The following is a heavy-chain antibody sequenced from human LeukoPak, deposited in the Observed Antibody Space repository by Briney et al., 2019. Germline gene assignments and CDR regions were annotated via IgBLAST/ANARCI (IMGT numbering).Heavy chain of an antibody. Sequence: GGSLRLSCAASGFTLNNFWMSWVRQAPGKGLEWVASIKQDGSEKYYVDSVKGRFTISRDNAKNSLHLQMNSLRVEDTAVYYCARGQFLGYWGQGTLVTVSS. J-gene: IGHJ4*02. CDR1: GFTLNNFW. D-gene: IGHD3-3*01. CDR2: IKQDGSEK. CDR3: ARGQFLGY. V-gene: IGHV3-7*01.